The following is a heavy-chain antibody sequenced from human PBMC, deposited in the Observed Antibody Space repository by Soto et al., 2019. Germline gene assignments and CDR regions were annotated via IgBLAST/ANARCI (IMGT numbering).Heavy chain of an antibody. V-gene: IGHV3-23*01. Sequence: LRLSWAASVFTFSIYARSWVRQAPVKGLDWVSAISGSGGSTYYADSVKGRFTISRDNSKNTLYLQMNSLRAEDTAVYYCAKVENMGYVDTAMGDYYGMDVWGQGTTVTVSS. CDR3: AKVENMGYVDTAMGDYYGMDV. CDR2: ISGSGGST. J-gene: IGHJ6*02. CDR1: VFTFSIYA. D-gene: IGHD5-18*01.